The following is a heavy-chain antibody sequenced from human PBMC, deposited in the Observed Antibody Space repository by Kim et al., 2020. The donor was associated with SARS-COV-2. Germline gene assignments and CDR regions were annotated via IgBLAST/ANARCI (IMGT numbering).Heavy chain of an antibody. Sequence: GESLKISCKGSGYSFTSYWIGWVRQTPGKGLEWRGIIFPTNSDTRYSPSFQGQVTISADKSINTAYVQWSSLKASDTATYYCARHSRGAWSGETTIDSWGQGTLVTVSS. CDR2: IFPTNSDT. V-gene: IGHV5-51*01. CDR3: ARHSRGAWSGETTIDS. CDR1: GYSFTSYW. J-gene: IGHJ4*02. D-gene: IGHD3-10*01.